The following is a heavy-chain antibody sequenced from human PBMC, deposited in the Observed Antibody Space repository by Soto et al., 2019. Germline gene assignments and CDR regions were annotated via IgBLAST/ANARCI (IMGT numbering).Heavy chain of an antibody. CDR3: ARHRTTGYSLAAFDI. D-gene: IGHD1-1*01. CDR1: GYSFTSYW. V-gene: IGHV5-51*01. CDR2: IYPGDSDT. J-gene: IGHJ3*02. Sequence: GESLKISCKGSGYSFTSYWISWVRQMPWKGLEWMGIIYPGDSDTRYRPSFQGQVTISADKSITTAYLQWSSLKASDTAMYYCARHRTTGYSLAAFDIWGQGTMVTVS.